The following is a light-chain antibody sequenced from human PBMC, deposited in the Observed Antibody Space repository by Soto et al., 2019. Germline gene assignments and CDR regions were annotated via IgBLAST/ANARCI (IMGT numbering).Light chain of an antibody. J-gene: IGLJ1*01. CDR2: EVN. V-gene: IGLV2-14*01. CDR3: SSYTNSTTY. CDR1: SRDIGGYKF. Sequence: SVLTQPASVSGSPGQSITISCTGTSRDIGGYKFVSWYQQHPGHAPKLMIYEVNNRPSRVSSRFSGSKSGNTASLTISGLQAEDEADYYCSSYTNSTTYFGTGTKVTVL.